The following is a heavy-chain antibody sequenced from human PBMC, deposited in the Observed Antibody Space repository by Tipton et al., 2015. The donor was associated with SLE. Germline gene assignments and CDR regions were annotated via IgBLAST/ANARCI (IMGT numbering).Heavy chain of an antibody. D-gene: IGHD6-19*01. CDR2: IYYSGST. CDR3: ARLSTRSGWVEC. Sequence: TLSLTCTVSGGSISSSSYYWGWIRQSPGKGLEWIGSIYYSGSTYYNPSLKSRVTISVDTSKNQFSLKLSSVTAADTAVYYCARLSTRSGWVECWGQGTLVTVSS. V-gene: IGHV4-39*01. CDR1: GGSISSSSYY. J-gene: IGHJ4*02.